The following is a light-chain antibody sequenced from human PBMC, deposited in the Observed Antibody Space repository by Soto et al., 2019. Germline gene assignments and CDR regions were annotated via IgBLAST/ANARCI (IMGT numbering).Light chain of an antibody. Sequence: QLVLTQPPSVSGAPGQRITISCAGSSSNIGAGYDVHWYQQLPETAPKLLIYTNNNRPSGVPDRFSGSKSGTSASLAITGLQAEDEADYYCQSSDSSLSGPVYVFGTGTKLTVL. CDR3: QSSDSSLSGPVYV. J-gene: IGLJ1*01. CDR2: TNN. V-gene: IGLV1-40*01. CDR1: SSNIGAGYD.